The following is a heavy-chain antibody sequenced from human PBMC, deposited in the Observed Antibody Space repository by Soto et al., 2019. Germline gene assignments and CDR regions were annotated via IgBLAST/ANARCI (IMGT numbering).Heavy chain of an antibody. D-gene: IGHD2-2*03. CDR2: TYPGDSET. J-gene: IGHJ6*02. Sequence: PGESLKVSCKGSGYSFSNYWIGWVRQMPGKGLEWIGITYPGDSETRYSPSFQGQITVSADRSINTAYLQWNSLKASDTAMYYCARGGYCTSSTSCSTYYYYGMDVWGQGTPVTVSS. V-gene: IGHV5-51*01. CDR1: GYSFSNYW. CDR3: ARGGYCTSSTSCSTYYYYGMDV.